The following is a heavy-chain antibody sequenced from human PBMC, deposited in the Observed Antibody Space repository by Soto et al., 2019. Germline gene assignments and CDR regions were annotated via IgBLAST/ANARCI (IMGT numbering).Heavy chain of an antibody. V-gene: IGHV5-51*01. CDR2: IYPGDSGT. Sequence: KGLEWMGIIYPGDSGTRYSPSFQGQVTISADKSISTAYLQWSSLKASDTAMYYCARCWGTGDGSYLGYNWFESWGKGT. D-gene: IGHD1-1*01. J-gene: IGHJ5*01. CDR3: ARCWGTGDGSYLGYNWFES.